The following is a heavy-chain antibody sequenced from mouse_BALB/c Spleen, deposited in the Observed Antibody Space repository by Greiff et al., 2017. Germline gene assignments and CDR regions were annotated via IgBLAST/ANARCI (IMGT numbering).Heavy chain of an antibody. Sequence: EVQLQQSGAELVKPGASVKLSCTASGFNIKDTYMHWVKQRPEQGLEWIGRIDPANGNTKYDPKFQGKATITADTSSNTAYLQLSSLTSEDTAVYYCAYYRYDAFDYWGQGTTLTVSS. CDR1: GFNIKDTY. D-gene: IGHD2-14*01. CDR2: IDPANGNT. J-gene: IGHJ2*01. CDR3: AYYRYDAFDY. V-gene: IGHV14-3*02.